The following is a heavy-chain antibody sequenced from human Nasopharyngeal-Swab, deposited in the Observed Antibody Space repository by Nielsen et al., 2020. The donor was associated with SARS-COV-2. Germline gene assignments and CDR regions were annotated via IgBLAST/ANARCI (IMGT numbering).Heavy chain of an antibody. CDR3: ARDYYDSSGYYVFDY. Sequence: AAVNVSCKASGYTFISYGISWVRQAPGQGLEWMGWISAYNGNTNYAQKLQGRVTMTTDTSTSTAYMELRSLRSDDTAVYYCARDYYDSSGYYVFDYWGQGTLVTVSS. D-gene: IGHD3-22*01. CDR1: GYTFISYG. J-gene: IGHJ4*02. CDR2: ISAYNGNT. V-gene: IGHV1-18*01.